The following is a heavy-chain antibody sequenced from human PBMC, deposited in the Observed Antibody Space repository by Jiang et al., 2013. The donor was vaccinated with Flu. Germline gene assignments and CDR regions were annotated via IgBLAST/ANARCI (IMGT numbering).Heavy chain of an antibody. CDR3: AKCYYDCSNFDY. CDR2: ISGSGDNT. CDR1: GFPFSSYA. Sequence: QLLESGGGLVQPGGSLRLSCAASGFPFSSYAMNWVRQAPGKGLEWVSGISGSGDNTFYADSVKGRFTISRDNSKNTLFLQMNSLRAEDTAIYYCAKCYYDCSNFDYWGQGTLVTVSS. D-gene: IGHD3-22*01. V-gene: IGHV3-23*01. J-gene: IGHJ4*02.